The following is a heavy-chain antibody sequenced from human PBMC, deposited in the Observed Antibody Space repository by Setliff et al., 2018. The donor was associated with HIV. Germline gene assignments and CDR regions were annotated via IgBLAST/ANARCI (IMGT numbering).Heavy chain of an antibody. CDR1: GFSINSGYY. V-gene: IGHV4-38-2*01. D-gene: IGHD2-15*01. Sequence: SETLSLTCAVSGFSINSGYYWGWIRQPPGKGLEWIGSIYQTGTTYYNPSLKSRVTISVDTSQNQFSLRLSSVTAADTAVYYCARGSGRFCSGGRCSAFGYWGQGTLVTVSS. CDR2: IYQTGTT. J-gene: IGHJ4*02. CDR3: ARGSGRFCSGGRCSAFGY.